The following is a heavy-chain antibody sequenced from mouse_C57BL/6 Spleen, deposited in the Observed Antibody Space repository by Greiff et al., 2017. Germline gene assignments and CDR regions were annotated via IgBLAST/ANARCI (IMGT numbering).Heavy chain of an antibody. CDR2: IYPGSGNT. D-gene: IGHD1-1*01. CDR3: AREGYYGSHYFDY. J-gene: IGHJ2*01. V-gene: IGHV1-76*01. CDR1: GYTFTDYY. Sequence: QVQLQQSGAELVRPGASVKPSCKASGYTFTDYYINWVKQRPGQGLEWIARIYPGSGNTYYNEKFKGKATLTAEKSSSTAYMQLSSLTSEDSAVYFCAREGYYGSHYFDYWGQGTTLTVSS.